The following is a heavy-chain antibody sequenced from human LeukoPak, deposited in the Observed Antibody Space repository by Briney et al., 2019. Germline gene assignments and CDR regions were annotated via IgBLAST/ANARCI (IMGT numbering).Heavy chain of an antibody. CDR3: ARDYYDILTGYYSGNWFDP. D-gene: IGHD3-9*01. V-gene: IGHV1-2*02. Sequence: ASVTVSCKASGYTFTGYYMHWVRQAPGQGLEWMGWINPNSGGTNYAQKFQGRVTMTRDTSISTAYMELSRLRSDDTAVYYCARDYYDILTGYYSGNWFDPWGQGTLVTVSS. CDR1: GYTFTGYY. CDR2: INPNSGGT. J-gene: IGHJ5*02.